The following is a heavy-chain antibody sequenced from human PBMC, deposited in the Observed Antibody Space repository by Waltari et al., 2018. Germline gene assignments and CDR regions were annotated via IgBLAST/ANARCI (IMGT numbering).Heavy chain of an antibody. J-gene: IGHJ4*02. CDR2: IYYSGST. CDR1: GGPISSSSYY. CDR3: AADILTYSNDY. Sequence: QLQLQESGPGLVKPSETLSLTCTVSGGPISSSSYYWGWIRQPPGKGLEWIGYIYYSGSTNYNPSLKSRVTISVDTSKNQFSLKLSSVTAADTAVYYCAADILTYSNDYWGQGTLVTVSS. D-gene: IGHD3-9*01. V-gene: IGHV4-61*05.